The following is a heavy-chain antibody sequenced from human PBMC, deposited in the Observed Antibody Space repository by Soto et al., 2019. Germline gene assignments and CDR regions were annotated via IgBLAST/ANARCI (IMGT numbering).Heavy chain of an antibody. CDR1: GFTLSDYY. Sequence: QEQLVESGGGLVKPGGSLRLSCAASGFTLSDYYMTWIRQAPGKGLEWISYISTNSRYTKYADSVKGRFTISRDDAKNSLYPQMNSLRVEDTAVYYCARVYDILTSAWLDPWGQGTLVTVSS. V-gene: IGHV3-11*05. D-gene: IGHD3-9*01. J-gene: IGHJ5*02. CDR2: ISTNSRYT. CDR3: ARVYDILTSAWLDP.